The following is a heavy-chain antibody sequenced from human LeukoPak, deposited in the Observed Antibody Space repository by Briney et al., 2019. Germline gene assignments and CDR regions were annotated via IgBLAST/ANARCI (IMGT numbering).Heavy chain of an antibody. Sequence: GGSLRLSCAASGFTFSTYAIHWVRQAPGRGLEWVAYISYDGITKYYADSVKGRFTISRDNSENILYIQMNSLRVEDTAVYYCARDAGAVAGTTYWYFDLWGRGTLVIVSS. CDR3: ARDAGAVAGTTYWYFDL. V-gene: IGHV3-30*14. CDR1: GFTFSTYA. CDR2: ISYDGITK. D-gene: IGHD6-19*01. J-gene: IGHJ2*01.